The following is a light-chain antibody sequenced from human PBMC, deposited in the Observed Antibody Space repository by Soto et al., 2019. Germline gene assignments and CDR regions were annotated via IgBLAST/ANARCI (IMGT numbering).Light chain of an antibody. CDR3: QQHGISHIT. J-gene: IGKJ5*01. Sequence: VLTQSPGTLSLSPGGSATLSCRASQNINNNYLAWYQHKPGQAPRLLMYDASLRATGVPGRFSGSGSGTDFTLTITRLEPDDSAVYYCQQHGISHITFGQGTRLEIK. V-gene: IGKV3-20*01. CDR1: QNINNNY. CDR2: DAS.